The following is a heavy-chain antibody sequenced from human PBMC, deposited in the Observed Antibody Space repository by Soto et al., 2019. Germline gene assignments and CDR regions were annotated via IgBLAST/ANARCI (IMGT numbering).Heavy chain of an antibody. CDR3: ARAMVVTQNWFDP. Sequence: QVQLQESGPGLVKPSQTLSLTCTVSGGSISSGDYYWSWIRQPPGKGLEWIGYIYYSGSTYYNLSLKSRVTISVDTSTTQFSLKLSSVTAADTAVYYCARAMVVTQNWFDPWGQGTLVTVSS. V-gene: IGHV4-30-4*01. CDR2: IYYSGST. J-gene: IGHJ5*02. CDR1: GGSISSGDYY. D-gene: IGHD2-21*02.